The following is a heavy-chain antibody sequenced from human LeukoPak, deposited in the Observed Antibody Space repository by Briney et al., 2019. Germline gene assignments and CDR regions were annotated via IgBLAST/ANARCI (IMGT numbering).Heavy chain of an antibody. CDR2: TNHSGST. CDR3: ARASTPRRYCSSTSCYSEYFQH. V-gene: IGHV4-34*01. J-gene: IGHJ1*01. CDR1: GGSFSGYY. Sequence: SETLSLTCAVYGGSFSGYYWSWIRQPPGKGLEWIGETNHSGSTNYNPSPKSRVTISVDTSKNQFSLKLSSVTAADTAVYYCARASTPRRYCSSTSCYSEYFQHWGQGTLVTVSS. D-gene: IGHD2-2*01.